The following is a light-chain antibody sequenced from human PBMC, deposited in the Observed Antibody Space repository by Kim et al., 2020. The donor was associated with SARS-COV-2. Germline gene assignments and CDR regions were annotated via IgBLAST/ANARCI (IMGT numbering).Light chain of an antibody. Sequence: QSVLTQPPSVSGAPGQRVTISCTGSVSNIGTGYDVHWYQQLPETAPKLLIYGNNNRPSGVPERFSGSKSDTSASLAITGLQTEDGGGYYCQSFGSNLGEGGLGGGARVAVL. CDR2: GNN. CDR1: VSNIGTGYD. J-gene: IGLJ3*02. CDR3: QSFGSNLGEGG. V-gene: IGLV1-40*01.